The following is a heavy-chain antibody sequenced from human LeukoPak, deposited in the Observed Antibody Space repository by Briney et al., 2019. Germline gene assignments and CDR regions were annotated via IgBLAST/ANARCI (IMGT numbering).Heavy chain of an antibody. V-gene: IGHV4-31*03. CDR1: GGSISSGGYY. D-gene: IGHD1-26*01. J-gene: IGHJ4*02. CDR2: IYYSGST. CDR3: ARDLLVGALRY. Sequence: SETLSLTCTVSGGSISSGGYYWSWIRQHPGKGLEWIGYIYYSGSTYYNPSLKSRVTISVDTSKSQFSLKLSSVTAADTAVYYCARDLLVGALRYWGQGTLVTVSS.